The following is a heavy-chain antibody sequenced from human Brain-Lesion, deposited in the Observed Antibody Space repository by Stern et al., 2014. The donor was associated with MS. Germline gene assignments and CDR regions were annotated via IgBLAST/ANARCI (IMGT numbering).Heavy chain of an antibody. CDR1: GGSISSSNW. D-gene: IGHD6-13*01. J-gene: IGHJ4*02. CDR3: ARFPASRPHVFDS. Sequence: QVQLEESGPGLVKPSGTLSLTCAVSGGSISSSNWWSWVRKSPGKGLEWIGESDHSGSTIYNPSLKSRVTVSVDKSKNRFSLNLSSGPAADTAVYFCARFPASRPHVFDSWGQGTLVTVSS. CDR2: SDHSGST. V-gene: IGHV4-4*02.